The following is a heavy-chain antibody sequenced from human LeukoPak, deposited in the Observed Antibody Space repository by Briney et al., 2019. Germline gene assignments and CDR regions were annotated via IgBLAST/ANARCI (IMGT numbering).Heavy chain of an antibody. J-gene: IGHJ4*02. Sequence: SETLSLTCTVSGGSISSGDYYWSWIRQPPGKGLEWIGYIYYSGSTYYNPSLKSRVTISADMSKNQFSLKLSSVTAADTAVYYCARAGSGTMVRGVIILFDYWGQGTLVTVSS. D-gene: IGHD3-10*01. CDR1: GGSISSGDYY. CDR2: IYYSGST. CDR3: ARAGSGTMVRGVIILFDY. V-gene: IGHV4-30-4*01.